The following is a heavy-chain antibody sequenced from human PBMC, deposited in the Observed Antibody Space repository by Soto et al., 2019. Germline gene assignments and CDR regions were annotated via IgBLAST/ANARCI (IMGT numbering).Heavy chain of an antibody. D-gene: IGHD3-9*01. CDR3: ARAGHYYILTGYYLTKYFDY. V-gene: IGHV1-69*02. J-gene: IGHJ4*02. CDR2: IIPILGIA. CDR1: GGTFSSYT. Sequence: QVQLVQSGAEVKKPGSSVKVSCKASGGTFSSYTISWVRQAPGQGLEWMGRIIPILGIANYAQKFQGRVTITADKSTSTAYMELSSLRSEDTAVYYCARAGHYYILTGYYLTKYFDYWGQGTLVTVSS.